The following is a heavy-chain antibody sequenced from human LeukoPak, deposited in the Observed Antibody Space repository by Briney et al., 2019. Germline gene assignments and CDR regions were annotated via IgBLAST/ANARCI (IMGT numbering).Heavy chain of an antibody. CDR2: TRYEGNNK. J-gene: IGHJ6*03. D-gene: IGHD5-18*01. Sequence: GGSLRLSCAASGFNFKTYGMHWVRQAPGKGLEWVAFTRYEGNNKYYADSVKGRFTISRDNSKNTLYLQMNSLRAEDTAVYYCAKEDTTIYYYYYMDVWGKGTTVTVSS. CDR1: GFNFKTYG. CDR3: AKEDTTIYYYYYMDV. V-gene: IGHV3-30*02.